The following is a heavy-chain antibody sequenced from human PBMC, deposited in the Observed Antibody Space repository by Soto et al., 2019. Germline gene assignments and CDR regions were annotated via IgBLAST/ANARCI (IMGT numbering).Heavy chain of an antibody. CDR2: IWYDGSNK. Sequence: QVQLVESGGGVVQPGRSLRLSCAASGFTFSSYGMHWVRQAPGKGLEWVAVIWYDGSNKYYADSVKGRFTISRDNSKNTLYLQMNSLRAEDTAVYYCARDLWHGDYTRGMDVWGQGTTVTVSS. CDR1: GFTFSSYG. J-gene: IGHJ6*02. V-gene: IGHV3-33*01. CDR3: ARDLWHGDYTRGMDV. D-gene: IGHD4-17*01.